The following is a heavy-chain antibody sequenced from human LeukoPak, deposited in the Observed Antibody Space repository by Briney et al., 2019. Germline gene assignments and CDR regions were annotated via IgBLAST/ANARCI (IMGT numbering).Heavy chain of an antibody. CDR2: ISGDGVST. CDR3: ARESGKFDY. Sequence: PGGSLRLSCLASGLPIADFAMHWVRQAPGKGLEWVSLISGDGVSTFYADSVKGRFSISRDNSKNSLSLEMNSLRTEDTAMYYCARESGKFDYWGQGTLVAVSS. V-gene: IGHV3-43*02. J-gene: IGHJ4*02. CDR1: GLPIADFA.